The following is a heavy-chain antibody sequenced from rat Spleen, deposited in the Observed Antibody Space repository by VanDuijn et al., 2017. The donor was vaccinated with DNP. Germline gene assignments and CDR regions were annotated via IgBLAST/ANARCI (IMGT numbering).Heavy chain of an antibody. CDR1: GFSVSDYY. D-gene: IGHD1-6*01. CDR3: ATEDYGYPFAY. CDR2: ISTGRGTT. Sequence: EVQLVESGGGLVQPGRSMTLSCAASGFSVSDYYMAWVRQAQSTGLEWVASISTGRGTTYYRDSVTGRLTISRDNAKNTLYLQVDSLRSDDTATYYCATEDYGYPFAYWGQGVMVTVSS. J-gene: IGHJ2*01. V-gene: IGHV5-25*01.